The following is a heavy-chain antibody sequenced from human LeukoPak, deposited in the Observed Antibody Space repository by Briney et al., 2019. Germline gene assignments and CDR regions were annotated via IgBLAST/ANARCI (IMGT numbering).Heavy chain of an antibody. J-gene: IGHJ3*02. CDR3: ARPKYSSAYDAFDI. V-gene: IGHV4-39*01. D-gene: IGHD6-19*01. Sequence: SETLSLTCTVSGGSISSGIYYWGWIRQPPGKGLEWIGSIYYSGSTSYNPSLKSRVTISVDTSKNQFSLKLTPVTAADTAVYYCARPKYSSAYDAFDIWGQGTMVTVSS. CDR2: IYYSGST. CDR1: GGSISSGIYY.